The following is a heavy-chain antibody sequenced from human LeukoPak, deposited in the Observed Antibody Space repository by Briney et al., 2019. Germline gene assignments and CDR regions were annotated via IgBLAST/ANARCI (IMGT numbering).Heavy chain of an antibody. CDR3: ARDNSVDDNAWWFDP. D-gene: IGHD3-22*01. V-gene: IGHV1-69*05. CDR1: GGTFSSYA. J-gene: IGHJ5*02. Sequence: SVKVSCKASGGTFSSYAISWVRQAPGQGLEWMGGIIPIFGTANYAQKFQGRVTMTRDMSTNTDYLELSSLRSEDTAIYYCARDNSVDDNAWWFDPWGQGTPVTVSS. CDR2: IIPIFGTA.